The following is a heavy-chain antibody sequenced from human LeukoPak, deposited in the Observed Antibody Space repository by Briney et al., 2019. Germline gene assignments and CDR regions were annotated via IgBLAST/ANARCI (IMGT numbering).Heavy chain of an antibody. CDR3: ARAHKFSYYYYYMDV. J-gene: IGHJ6*03. V-gene: IGHV5-51*01. CDR1: GYSFTTYW. Sequence: GESLKISCKGSGYSFTTYWIGWVRQMPGKGLEWMGIIYPGDSDTKYSPSFQGQVTISADKSISTAYLQWSSLKASDTAMYYCARAHKFSYYYYYMDVWGKGTTDTVSS. CDR2: IYPGDSDT.